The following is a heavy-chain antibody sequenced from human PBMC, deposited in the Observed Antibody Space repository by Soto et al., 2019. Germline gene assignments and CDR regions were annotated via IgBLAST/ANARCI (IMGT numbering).Heavy chain of an antibody. CDR3: TTGLSNGYYNFDY. CDR1: GFTFSNAW. J-gene: IGHJ4*02. CDR2: IKGEADGGTT. D-gene: IGHD3-22*01. Sequence: GGSLRLSCAASGFTFSNAWMSWVRQAPGKGLEWVGRIKGEADGGTTDYAAPVKGRITISRDHSKDTLYLQMNSLKTVDIAVYYCTTGLSNGYYNFDYWGQGTPVTVSS. V-gene: IGHV3-15*01.